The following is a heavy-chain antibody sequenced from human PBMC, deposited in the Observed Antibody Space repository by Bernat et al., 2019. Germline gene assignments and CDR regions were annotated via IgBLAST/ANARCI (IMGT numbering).Heavy chain of an antibody. CDR3: ARGCGGSCYFHDAFDI. J-gene: IGHJ3*02. D-gene: IGHD2-15*01. Sequence: QVQLVQSGAEVKKPGSSVKVSCKASGGTFSSYAISWVRQAPGQGLEWMGRIIPILGIANYAQKFQGRVTITADKSTSTAYMELSSLRSEDTAVYYCARGCGGSCYFHDAFDIWGQGTMVTVSS. CDR2: IIPILGIA. CDR1: GGTFSSYA. V-gene: IGHV1-69*04.